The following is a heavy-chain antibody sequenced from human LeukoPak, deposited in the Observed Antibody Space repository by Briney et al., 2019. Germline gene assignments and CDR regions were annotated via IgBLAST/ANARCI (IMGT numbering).Heavy chain of an antibody. CDR1: GGSISSSSYY. D-gene: IGHD3-3*01. CDR3: ARASYDFWSGYIDY. V-gene: IGHV4-39*07. CDR2: IYYSGST. J-gene: IGHJ4*02. Sequence: PSETLSLTCTVSGGSISSSSYYWGWIRQPPGKGLEWIGSIYYSGSTYYNPSLKSRVTISVDTSKNQFSLKLSSVTAADTAVYYCARASYDFWSGYIDYWAREPWSPSPQ.